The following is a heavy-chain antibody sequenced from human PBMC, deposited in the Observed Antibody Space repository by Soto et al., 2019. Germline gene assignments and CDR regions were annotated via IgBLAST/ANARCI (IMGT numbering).Heavy chain of an antibody. D-gene: IGHD3-22*01. CDR2: IYHSGST. J-gene: IGHJ5*02. CDR3: ARGYYYDSSGYYGPNWFDP. Sequence: SETLSLTCAVSGGSISSSNWWSWVRQPPGKGLEWIGEIYHSGSTNYNPSLKSRVTISVDKSKNQFSLKLSSVTAADTAVYYCARGYYYDSSGYYGPNWFDPWGQGTLVTAPQ. CDR1: GGSISSSNW. V-gene: IGHV4-4*02.